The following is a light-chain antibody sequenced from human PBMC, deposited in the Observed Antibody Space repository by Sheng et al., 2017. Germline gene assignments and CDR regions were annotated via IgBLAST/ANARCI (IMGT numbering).Light chain of an antibody. CDR2: EAS. Sequence: DIQLTQSPSTLSAFVGDSVTTTCRASQSISDWLAWYQQKPGEAPQLLIYEASTLQTGVPSRFSGSGYGTQFTLTINSLQPDDSATYYCQQYKSYLTFGGGTKVEIK. CDR1: QSISDW. CDR3: QQYKSYLT. J-gene: IGKJ4*01. V-gene: IGKV1-5*03.